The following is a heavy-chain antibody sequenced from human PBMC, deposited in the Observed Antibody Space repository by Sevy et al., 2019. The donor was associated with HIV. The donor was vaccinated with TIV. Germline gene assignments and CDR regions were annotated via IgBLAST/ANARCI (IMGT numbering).Heavy chain of an antibody. V-gene: IGHV1-24*01. J-gene: IGHJ4*02. Sequence: ASVKVSCMVSGYTLSELSMHWVRQAPGKGLEWMGSFDPEDDETNYAQKFQGRVTMTEDTTTDTAYMELNNLRSEDTAVYYCATTNDYYDSSGSPLDFWGQGTLVTVSS. CDR2: FDPEDDET. CDR1: GYTLSELS. CDR3: ATTNDYYDSSGSPLDF. D-gene: IGHD3-22*01.